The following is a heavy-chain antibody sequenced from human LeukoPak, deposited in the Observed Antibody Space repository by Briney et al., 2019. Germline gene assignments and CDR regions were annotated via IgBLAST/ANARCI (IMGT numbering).Heavy chain of an antibody. J-gene: IGHJ6*03. CDR3: ARTTMVRGTYYMDV. D-gene: IGHD3-10*01. V-gene: IGHV4-59*01. CDR1: GGSINSYY. CDR2: IHYSGST. Sequence: PSETLSLTCTVSGGSINSYYWSWIRQPPGKGLQWLGCIHYSGSTNYNPSLKSRVTISVDTSKNQFSLKLSSVTAADTAVYYCARTTMVRGTYYMDVWGKGTTVTISS.